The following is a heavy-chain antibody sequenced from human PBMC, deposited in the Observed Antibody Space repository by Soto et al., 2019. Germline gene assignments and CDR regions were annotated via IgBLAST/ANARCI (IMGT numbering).Heavy chain of an antibody. V-gene: IGHV3-21*03. D-gene: IGHD6-19*01. CDR1: GFNIKTYS. CDR3: TRDESASSSWHDY. CDR2: ISSSGSHI. Sequence: EVQLVESGGGLVKPGGSLRLSCAASGFNIKTYSMNWIRQAPGKGLEWVSAISSSGSHIYYADAVKGRFTISRDNANNAVFLQMNSLRAEDPGVYYCTRDESASSSWHDYLGQGTLVTVSS. J-gene: IGHJ4*02.